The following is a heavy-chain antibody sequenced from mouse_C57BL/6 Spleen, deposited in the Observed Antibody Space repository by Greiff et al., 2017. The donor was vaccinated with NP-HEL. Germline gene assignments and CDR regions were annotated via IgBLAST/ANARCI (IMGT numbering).Heavy chain of an antibody. CDR1: GYTFTEYT. D-gene: IGHD2-5*01. Sequence: VQLQQSGAELVKPGASVKLSCTASGYTFTEYTIPWVKQRSGQGLEWIGWFYPGGGSIKYNENFKDKATLTADKSSSTVYMELSRLTSEESAVDFCARHEVYSNYTSFDYWGQGTTLTVSS. CDR3: ARHEVYSNYTSFDY. CDR2: FYPGGGSI. J-gene: IGHJ2*01. V-gene: IGHV1-62-2*01.